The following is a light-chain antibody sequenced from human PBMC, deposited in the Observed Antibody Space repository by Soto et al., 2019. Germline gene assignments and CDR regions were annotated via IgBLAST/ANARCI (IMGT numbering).Light chain of an antibody. CDR2: EVN. J-gene: IGLJ1*01. CDR1: SSDVGGYNY. V-gene: IGLV2-8*01. CDR3: SSYAGSNNFGV. Sequence: QSALTQPPSASGSPGQSVTISCIGTSSDVGGYNYVSWYQQHPGKAPKLMIYEVNKRPSGVPDRFSGSKSGNTASLTVSGLQAEDEAYYYCSSYAGSNNFGVFGTGTKLTVL.